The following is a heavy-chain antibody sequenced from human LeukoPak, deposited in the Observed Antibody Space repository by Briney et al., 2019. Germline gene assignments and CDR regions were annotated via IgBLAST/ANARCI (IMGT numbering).Heavy chain of an antibody. J-gene: IGHJ5*02. CDR3: ARHEAPYYCGSGSSLGGFDP. Sequence: SSETLSLTCTVSGGSISSYYWSWIRQPPGKGLEWIGEINHSGSTNYNPSLKSRVTISVDTSKNQFSLKLSSVTAADTAVYYCARHEAPYYCGSGSSLGGFDPWGQGTLVTVSS. D-gene: IGHD3-10*01. CDR2: INHSGST. V-gene: IGHV4-34*01. CDR1: GGSISSYY.